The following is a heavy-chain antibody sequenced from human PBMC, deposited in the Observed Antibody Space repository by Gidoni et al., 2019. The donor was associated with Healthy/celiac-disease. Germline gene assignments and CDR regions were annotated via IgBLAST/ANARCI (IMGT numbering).Heavy chain of an antibody. J-gene: IGHJ2*01. CDR1: GFTFSSYA. V-gene: IGHV3-23*01. D-gene: IGHD1-26*01. Sequence: EVQLLESGGGLVQPGGSLRLSCAASGFTFSSYAMSWVRQAPGKGLEWVSAISGSGGSTYYADSVKGRFTISRDNSKNTLYLQMNSLRAEDTAVYYCAKDRPEELLTYWYFDLWGRGTLVTVSS. CDR3: AKDRPEELLTYWYFDL. CDR2: ISGSGGST.